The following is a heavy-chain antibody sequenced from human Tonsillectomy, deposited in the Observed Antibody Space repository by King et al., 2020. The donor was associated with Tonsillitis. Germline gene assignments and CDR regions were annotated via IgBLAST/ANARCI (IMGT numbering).Heavy chain of an antibody. CDR1: GFVFSNFG. V-gene: IGHV3-33*05. J-gene: IGHJ4*02. D-gene: IGHD7-27*01. Sequence: VQLVESGGGVVQPGTSLTLSCAPSGFVFSNFGMHWVRQAPGKGLERVAVIANDGTNQDYIDSVKGRFIVSRDNSGNTLYLHMNSLRVGDTAIYYCVKEARPWAPFDSWGQGTLVTVSS. CDR3: VKEARPWAPFDS. CDR2: IANDGTNQ.